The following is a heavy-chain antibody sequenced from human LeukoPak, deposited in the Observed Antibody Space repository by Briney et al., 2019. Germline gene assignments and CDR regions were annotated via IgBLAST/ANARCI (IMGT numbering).Heavy chain of an antibody. CDR1: GYTFTSYA. CDR2: INAGNGNT. Sequence: ASVKVSCKASGYTFTSYAMHWVRRAPGQRLEWMGWINAGNGNTKYSQKFQGRVTITRDTSASTAYMELSSLRSEDTAVYYCARGKAVTTALFDYWGQGTLATVSS. D-gene: IGHD4-17*01. V-gene: IGHV1-3*01. CDR3: ARGKAVTTALFDY. J-gene: IGHJ4*02.